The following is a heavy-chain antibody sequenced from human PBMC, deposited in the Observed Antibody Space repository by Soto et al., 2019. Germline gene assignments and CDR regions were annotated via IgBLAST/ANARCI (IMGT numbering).Heavy chain of an antibody. V-gene: IGHV3-30*18. CDR1: GFTFSSYG. CDR3: AKDTYYYDSSGYYPLYYFDY. CDR2: ISYDETNK. Sequence: LRLSFAASGFTFSSYGMHWVRQAPGKGLEWVALISYDETNKYYADSVKGRFTISRDNSKNTLYLQMNSLRAEDTAVYYCAKDTYYYDSSGYYPLYYFDYWGQGTLVTVS. D-gene: IGHD3-22*01. J-gene: IGHJ4*02.